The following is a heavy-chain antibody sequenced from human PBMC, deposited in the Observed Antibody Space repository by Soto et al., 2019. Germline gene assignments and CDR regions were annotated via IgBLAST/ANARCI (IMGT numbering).Heavy chain of an antibody. Sequence: ASVKVSCKASGYTFTSHYMHWVRQAPGQGLEWMGIINPSGGSTSYAQKFQGRVTMTRDTSTSPGYMELSSLRSEDTAGYYCATSYLTRSINYWGQGTLVTVSS. CDR3: ATSYLTRSINY. V-gene: IGHV1-46*03. CDR2: INPSGGST. J-gene: IGHJ4*02. CDR1: GYTFTSHY. D-gene: IGHD1-20*01.